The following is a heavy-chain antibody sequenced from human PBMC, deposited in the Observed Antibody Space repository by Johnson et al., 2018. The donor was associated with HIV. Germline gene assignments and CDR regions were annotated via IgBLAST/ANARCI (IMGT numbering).Heavy chain of an antibody. V-gene: IGHV3-66*01. Sequence: VQLVESGGGVVRPVRSLRLSCAASGFTVSSNYMSWVRQAPGKGLDWVSVIYSGGSTYYADSVKGRVTISRDNAKNSLFLQMNSLRAEDTAVYYCARSVNAGRPFDIWGQGTLVTVSS. CDR2: IYSGGST. CDR3: ARSVNAGRPFDI. CDR1: GFTVSSNY. J-gene: IGHJ3*02. D-gene: IGHD2-8*01.